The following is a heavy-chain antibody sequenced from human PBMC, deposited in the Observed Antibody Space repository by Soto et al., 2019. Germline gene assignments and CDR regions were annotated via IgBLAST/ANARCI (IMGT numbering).Heavy chain of an antibody. D-gene: IGHD4-4*01. Sequence: QVQLVQSGAEVKKPGASVKVSCKASGYTFTGYYMHWVRQAPGQGLEWMGWINPNSGGTNYAQKFQGWVTMTRDTSSSNAYMELGRLRSDDTAVYYCARGDYSNYLQLGYYYYYGMDVWGQGTTVTVSS. CDR1: GYTFTGYY. V-gene: IGHV1-2*04. CDR2: INPNSGGT. J-gene: IGHJ6*02. CDR3: ARGDYSNYLQLGYYYYYGMDV.